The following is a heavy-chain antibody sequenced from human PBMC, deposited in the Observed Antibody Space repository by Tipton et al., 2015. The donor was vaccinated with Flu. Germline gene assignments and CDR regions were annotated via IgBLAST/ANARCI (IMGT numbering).Heavy chain of an antibody. D-gene: IGHD7-27*01. CDR3: ATLTGDDY. CDR2: ITSSGNTI. Sequence: QLVQSGGGLVQPGGSLRLSCAASGFTFSSYEMNWVRQAPGKGLEWVSHITSSGNTISYADSVRGRFTISRDNTKKSLYLQLNSLRVEDTAIYYCATLTGDDYWGQGILVTVSS. CDR1: GFTFSSYE. V-gene: IGHV3-48*03. J-gene: IGHJ4*02.